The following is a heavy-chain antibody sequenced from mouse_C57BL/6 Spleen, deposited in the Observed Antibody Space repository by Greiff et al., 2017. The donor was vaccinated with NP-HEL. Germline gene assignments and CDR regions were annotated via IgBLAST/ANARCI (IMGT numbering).Heavy chain of an antibody. Sequence: QVQLQQSGPGLVQPSQSLSITCTVSGFSLTSYGVHWVRQSPGKGLEWLGVIWSGGSTDYNAAFISRLSISKDNSKSQVFFKMNSLQADDTAIYYCARNLGSTMITDFFDVWGTGTTVTVSS. D-gene: IGHD2-4*01. CDR3: ARNLGSTMITDFFDV. CDR2: IWSGGST. CDR1: GFSLTSYG. V-gene: IGHV2-2*01. J-gene: IGHJ1*03.